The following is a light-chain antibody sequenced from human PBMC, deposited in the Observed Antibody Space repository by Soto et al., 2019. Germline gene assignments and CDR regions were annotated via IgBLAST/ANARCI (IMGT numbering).Light chain of an antibody. CDR2: GAS. V-gene: IGKV3-20*01. CDR3: HQYGSSPLS. J-gene: IGKJ4*01. CDR1: QSVSSSY. Sequence: EIVLTQSPGTLSLSPGERATLSCRASQSVSSSYLAWYQQKPGQAPSLLIYGASSRATGIPDRFSGSGSVTDFTLTISRLEPEDFAVYYCHQYGSSPLSFGGGTKVEIE.